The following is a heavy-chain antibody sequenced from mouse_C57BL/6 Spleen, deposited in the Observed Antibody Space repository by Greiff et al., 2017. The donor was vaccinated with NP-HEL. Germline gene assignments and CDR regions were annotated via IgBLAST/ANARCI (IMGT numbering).Heavy chain of an antibody. Sequence: EVKVVESGGGLVKPGGSLKLSCAASGFTFSDYGMHWVRQAPEKGLEWVAYISSGSSTIYYADTVKGRFTISRDNAKNTLFLQMTSLRSEDTAMYYCARGNALLGFAYWGQGTLVTVSA. V-gene: IGHV5-17*01. CDR2: ISSGSSTI. J-gene: IGHJ3*01. CDR3: ARGNALLGFAY. CDR1: GFTFSDYG.